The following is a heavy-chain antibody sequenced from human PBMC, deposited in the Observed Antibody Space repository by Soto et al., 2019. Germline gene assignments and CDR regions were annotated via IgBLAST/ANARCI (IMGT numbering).Heavy chain of an antibody. J-gene: IGHJ3*02. V-gene: IGHV3-48*01. Sequence: EVQLVESGGTLIQPGGSLRLSCAASGFAFSTYNMNWIRQATGKGLEWVSYITYHSDTIYYADSVKGRFTISRDNAKNSLYLQMNRLRAEDTDLYFCASSTGTDAFDIWGQGTMVTVSS. CDR1: GFAFSTYN. D-gene: IGHD2-2*01. CDR2: ITYHSDTI. CDR3: ASSTGTDAFDI.